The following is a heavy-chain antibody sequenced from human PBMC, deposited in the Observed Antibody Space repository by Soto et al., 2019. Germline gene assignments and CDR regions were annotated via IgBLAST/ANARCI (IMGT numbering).Heavy chain of an antibody. V-gene: IGHV4-38-2*01. J-gene: IGHJ4*02. CDR1: NSSFNSRVY. CDR2: IYHSGST. Sequence: SETLSLTCAVSNSSFNSRVYWGWIRQPPGKGLEWIASIYHSGSTHYNPSLKSRATISVDTSNNQFSLRLSSVTAADTAVYYCARNTSGRNFDYWGQGTQVT. D-gene: IGHD6-19*01. CDR3: ARNTSGRNFDY.